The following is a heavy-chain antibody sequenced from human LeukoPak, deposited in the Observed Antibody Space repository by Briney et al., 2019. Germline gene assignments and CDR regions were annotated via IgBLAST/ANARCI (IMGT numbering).Heavy chain of an antibody. CDR3: AKDTEMVRGVMIFDI. Sequence: GGSLRLSCAASGFTFSSYAMSWVRQAPGKGLEWVSAISGSGGSTYYADSVKGRFTISRDNSKNTLHLQMNSLRAEDTAVYYCAKDTEMVRGVMIFDIWGQGTMVTVSS. V-gene: IGHV3-23*01. CDR2: ISGSGGST. D-gene: IGHD3-10*01. CDR1: GFTFSSYA. J-gene: IGHJ3*02.